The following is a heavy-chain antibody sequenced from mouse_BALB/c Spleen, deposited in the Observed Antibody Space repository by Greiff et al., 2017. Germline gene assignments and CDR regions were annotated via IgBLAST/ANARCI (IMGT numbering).Heavy chain of an antibody. CDR1: GYTFTSYT. J-gene: IGHJ4*01. D-gene: IGHD2-12*01. CDR3: AKRLDPYAMDY. CDR2: INPSSGYT. Sequence: VQLQQSAAELARPGASVKMSCKASGYTFTSYTMHWVKQRPGQGLEWIGYINPSSGYTEYNQKFKDKTTLTADKSSSTAYMQLSSLTSEDSAVYYCAKRLDPYAMDYWGQGTSVTVSA. V-gene: IGHV1-4*02.